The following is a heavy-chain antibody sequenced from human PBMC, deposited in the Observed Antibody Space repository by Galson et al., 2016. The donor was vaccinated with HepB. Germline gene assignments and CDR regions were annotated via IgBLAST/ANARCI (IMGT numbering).Heavy chain of an antibody. CDR1: GFTFDDHA. Sequence: SLRLSCAASGFTFDDHAMHWVRHAPGKGLEWVAGINWNSGTVFYADSVKGRFTISRDNNKNSVYLQMDTLSVEYTAFYFFSIDPYQWLSKDYFDYWGQGALVTVSS. CDR3: SIDPYQWLSKDYFDY. D-gene: IGHD2-2*01. V-gene: IGHV3-9*01. J-gene: IGHJ4*02. CDR2: INWNSGTV.